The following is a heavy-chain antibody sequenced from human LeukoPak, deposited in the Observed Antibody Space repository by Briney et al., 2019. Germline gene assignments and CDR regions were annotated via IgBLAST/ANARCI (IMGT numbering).Heavy chain of an antibody. CDR1: GFTFSSYG. D-gene: IGHD4-17*01. J-gene: IGHJ6*03. CDR2: ISYDGSNK. V-gene: IGHV3-30*18. Sequence: GRSLRLSCAASGFTFSSYGMHWVRQAPGKGLEWVAVISYDGSNKYYADPVKGRFTISRDNSKDTLYLQMNSLRAEDTAVYYCAKDGGDGAGYYMDVWGKGTTVTVSS. CDR3: AKDGGDGAGYYMDV.